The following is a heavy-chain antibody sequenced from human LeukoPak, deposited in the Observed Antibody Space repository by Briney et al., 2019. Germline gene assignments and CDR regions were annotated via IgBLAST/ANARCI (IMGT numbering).Heavy chain of an antibody. CDR1: GFTFDDYS. CDR3: ARCYNGYDLEAY. D-gene: IGHD5-12*01. CDR2: ISWNGGSS. Sequence: GGSLRPSCAASGFTFDDYSMHWVRQAPGKGLEWVSLISWNGGSSYYADSVKGRFTISRDNAKNSLYLQMNSLRAEDTAVYYCARCYNGYDLEAYWGQGTLVTVSS. V-gene: IGHV3-43D*03. J-gene: IGHJ4*02.